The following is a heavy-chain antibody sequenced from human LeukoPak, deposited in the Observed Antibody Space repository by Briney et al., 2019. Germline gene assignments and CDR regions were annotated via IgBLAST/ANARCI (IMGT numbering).Heavy chain of an antibody. CDR1: EYTFTGYY. Sequence: GASVKVSCKASEYTFTGYYMHWVRQAPGQGLEWMGWINPNSGGTNYAQKFQDRVTMTRDTSISTAYMELSRLRSDDTAVYYCARHLQAYSSGWYVDYWGQGTLVTVSS. CDR2: INPNSGGT. J-gene: IGHJ4*02. CDR3: ARHLQAYSSGWYVDY. D-gene: IGHD6-19*01. V-gene: IGHV1-2*02.